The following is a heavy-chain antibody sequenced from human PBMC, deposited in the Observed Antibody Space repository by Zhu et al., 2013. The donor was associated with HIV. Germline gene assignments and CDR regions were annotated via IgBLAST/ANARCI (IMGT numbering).Heavy chain of an antibody. Sequence: QVQLVQSGAEVKKPGSSVKVSCKASGGTFSSYAISWVRQAPGQGLEWMGGIIPIFGTANYAQKFQGRVTITADESTSTAYMELSSLRSEDTAVYYCARRDIVVVPAAILSYYYYGMDVWGQGTTVTVSS. D-gene: IGHD2-2*02. CDR2: IIPIFGTA. CDR3: ARRDIVVVPAAILSYYYYGMDV. V-gene: IGHV1-69*01. J-gene: IGHJ6*02. CDR1: GGTFSSYA.